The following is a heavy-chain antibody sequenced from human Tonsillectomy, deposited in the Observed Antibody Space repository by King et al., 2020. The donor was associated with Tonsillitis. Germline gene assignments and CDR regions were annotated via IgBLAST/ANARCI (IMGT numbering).Heavy chain of an antibody. J-gene: IGHJ2*01. CDR1: GFTLSGNA. Sequence: VQLVECGGGLVQPGGSLRRSCEGCGFTLSGNAMSWVCQRLGRGPEWVSSMNERGGNKYNADSVKGRFTISRDNSKNTQYLQMDSLRDEDTAVYYCAKGPIASAPHWYFDLWGRGTLVTVSS. V-gene: IGHV3-23*04. CDR2: MNERGGNK. CDR3: AKGPIASAPHWYFDL. D-gene: IGHD6-13*01.